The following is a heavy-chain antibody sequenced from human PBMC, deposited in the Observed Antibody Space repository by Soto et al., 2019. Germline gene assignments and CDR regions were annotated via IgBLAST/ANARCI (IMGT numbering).Heavy chain of an antibody. V-gene: IGHV3-30*18. CDR2: ISYDGSNK. J-gene: IGHJ4*02. CDR1: GFTFSSCG. CDR3: AKGRSSGWYLPFDY. Sequence: QVQLVESGGGVVQPGRSLRLSCAASGFTFSSCGKHCVRQAPGKGPEWVAVISYDGSNKYYADSVKGRFTISRDTSKNTLYLQMNSLRAEDTAVYYCAKGRSSGWYLPFDYWGQGTLVTVSS. D-gene: IGHD6-19*01.